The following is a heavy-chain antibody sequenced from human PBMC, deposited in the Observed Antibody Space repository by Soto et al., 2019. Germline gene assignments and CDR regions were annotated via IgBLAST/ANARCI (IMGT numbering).Heavy chain of an antibody. V-gene: IGHV4-39*02. J-gene: IGHJ4*02. CDR3: ARDRTQQTIFDL. CDR2: IYYSGST. CDR1: SGSISSTPYY. Sequence: XATLSLTFTVSSGSISSTPYYWAWIRQPPGKGLQWIGSIYYSGSTYYNPSLKSRVTISVDTSKSQFSLQVRSVTAADTAMYYCARDRTQQTIFDLWGQGTLVTVSS.